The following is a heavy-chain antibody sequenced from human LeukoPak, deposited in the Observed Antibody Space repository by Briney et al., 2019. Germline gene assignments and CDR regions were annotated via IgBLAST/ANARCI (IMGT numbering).Heavy chain of an antibody. J-gene: IGHJ4*02. D-gene: IGHD3-16*01. V-gene: IGHV4-34*01. CDR3: ARVPYRY. CDR2: INHSGST. Sequence: PSETLSLTCAVYGGSFSGYYWSWIRQPPGKGLEWIGEINHSGSTNYNPPLKSRVTISVDTSKNQFSLKLSSVTAADTAVYYCARVPYRYWGQGTLVTVSS. CDR1: GGSFSGYY.